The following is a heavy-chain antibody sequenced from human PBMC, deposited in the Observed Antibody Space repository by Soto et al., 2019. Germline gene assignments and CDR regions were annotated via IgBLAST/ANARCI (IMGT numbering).Heavy chain of an antibody. CDR1: GGSFSGYY. D-gene: IGHD5-18*01. CDR2: INHSGST. V-gene: IGHV4-34*01. Sequence: SETLSLTCAVYGGSFSGYYWSWIRQPPGKGLEWIGEINHSGSTNYNPSLKSRVTISVDTSKNQFSLKLSSVTAADTAVYYCARGRWIQLWSFDYWGQGTLVT. CDR3: ARGRWIQLWSFDY. J-gene: IGHJ4*02.